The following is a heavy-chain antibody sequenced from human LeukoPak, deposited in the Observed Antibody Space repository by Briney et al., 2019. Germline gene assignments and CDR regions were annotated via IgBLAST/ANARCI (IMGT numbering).Heavy chain of an antibody. J-gene: IGHJ6*02. D-gene: IGHD3-16*01. Sequence: SQTLSLTCTVSGGSVSSGDYYWSWIRQHPGKGLEWIGHIYYSGSTYYNPSLKSRVTMSVDTSKNQFSLNLTSVTAADTAVYYCARESNFVSAFDVWGRGTTVTVSS. CDR3: ARESNFVSAFDV. CDR2: IYYSGST. V-gene: IGHV4-31*03. CDR1: GGSVSSGDYY.